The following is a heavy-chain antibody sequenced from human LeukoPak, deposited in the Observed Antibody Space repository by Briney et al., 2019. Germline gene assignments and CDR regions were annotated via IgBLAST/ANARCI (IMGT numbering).Heavy chain of an antibody. CDR3: ARDLTAAAGTGGDY. D-gene: IGHD6-13*01. CDR1: GFTFDDYA. CDR2: ISWNSGSI. J-gene: IGHJ4*02. Sequence: GGSLRLSCAASGFTFDDYAMHWVRQAPGKGLEWVSGISWNSGSIGYADSVKGRFTISRDNSKNTLYLQMNSLRAEDTAVYYCARDLTAAAGTGGDYWGQGTLVTVSS. V-gene: IGHV3-9*01.